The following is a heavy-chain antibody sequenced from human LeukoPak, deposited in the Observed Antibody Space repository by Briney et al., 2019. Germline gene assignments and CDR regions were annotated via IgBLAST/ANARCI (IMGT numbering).Heavy chain of an antibody. CDR2: IKEDGRQT. CDR3: AREWYDYGGDSEGY. D-gene: IGHD4-23*01. V-gene: IGHV3-7*01. J-gene: IGHJ4*02. Sequence: GGSLRLSCVGSGSTFNGHWLTWVRQAPGRGLEWVASIKEDGRQTHYVDSVKGRFIISRDNSKKSLYLQMNSLRIEDTAVYYCAREWYDYGGDSEGYWGQGTLVTVSS. CDR1: GSTFNGHW.